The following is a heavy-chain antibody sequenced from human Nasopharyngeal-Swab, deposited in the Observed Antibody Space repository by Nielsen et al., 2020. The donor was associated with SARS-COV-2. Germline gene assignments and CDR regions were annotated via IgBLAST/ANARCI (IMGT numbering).Heavy chain of an antibody. CDR1: GFTFSSYW. J-gene: IGHJ5*02. CDR2: INSDGSST. CDR3: AREEGFGELLRLGWFDP. V-gene: IGHV3-74*01. D-gene: IGHD3-10*01. Sequence: GSLRLSCAASGFTFSSYWMHWVRQAPGKGLVWVSRINSDGSSTSYADSVKGRFTISRDNAKNTLYLQMNSLRAEDTAVYYCAREEGFGELLRLGWFDPWGQGTLVTVSS.